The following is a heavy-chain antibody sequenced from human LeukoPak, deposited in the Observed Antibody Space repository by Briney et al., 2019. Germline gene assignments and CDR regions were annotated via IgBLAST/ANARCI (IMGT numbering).Heavy chain of an antibody. CDR3: ASFTATYSGYSRVSY. J-gene: IGHJ4*02. CDR2: MNPNSGNT. V-gene: IGHV1-8*01. CDR1: GYTFTSYD. D-gene: IGHD5-12*01. Sequence: ASVKVSCKASGYTFTSYDINWVRQATGQGLEWMGWMNPNSGNTGYAQKFQGRVTMTRNTSISTAYTELSSLRSEDTAVYYCASFTATYSGYSRVSYWGQGTLVTVSS.